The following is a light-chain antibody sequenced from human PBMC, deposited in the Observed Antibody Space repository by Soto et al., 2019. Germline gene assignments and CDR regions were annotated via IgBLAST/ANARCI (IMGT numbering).Light chain of an antibody. CDR2: GAS. J-gene: IGKJ2*01. CDR1: QSVSSK. Sequence: EIVMTQSPVTLSVSPGERATLSCRASQSVSSKLAWYQQKPGQAPRLLIYGASTMASGIPARFSGSGSGTEFALSISSLQSEDFAVYYCQQYNNWPQTFGQGTKLEIK. V-gene: IGKV3-15*01. CDR3: QQYNNWPQT.